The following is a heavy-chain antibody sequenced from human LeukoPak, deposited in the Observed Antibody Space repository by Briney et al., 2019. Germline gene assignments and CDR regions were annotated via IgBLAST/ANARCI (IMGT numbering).Heavy chain of an antibody. CDR1: GFTFSSSS. CDR3: AREMAHYFDSSGYSF. Sequence: GGSLRLSCAAYGFTFSSSSMNWVGQAQGKGLEWGSYISSSSSTIHYAESVKGRFTISRDNAKNSLYLQMNSLRDEDTAVYYCAREMAHYFDSSGYSFWGQGTLVTVSS. J-gene: IGHJ4*02. CDR2: ISSSSSTI. D-gene: IGHD3-22*01. V-gene: IGHV3-48*02.